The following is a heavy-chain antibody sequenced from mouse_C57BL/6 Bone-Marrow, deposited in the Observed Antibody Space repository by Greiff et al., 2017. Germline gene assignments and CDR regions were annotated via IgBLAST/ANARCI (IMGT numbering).Heavy chain of an antibody. CDR2: IYPTSGRT. CDR3: PRSGPLGRSFDH. D-gene: IGHD4-1*01. CDR1: GYTFTSYW. V-gene: IGHV1-55*01. J-gene: IGHJ2*01. Sequence: QVQLKQPGAELVKPGASVKMSCKASGYTFTSYWITWVKQRPGQGLEWIGDIYPTSGRTNYNEKVKGKAILTVDTSSNTAYMQISSLTSEDSAVFYCPRSGPLGRSFDHWGQGTTLTGSS.